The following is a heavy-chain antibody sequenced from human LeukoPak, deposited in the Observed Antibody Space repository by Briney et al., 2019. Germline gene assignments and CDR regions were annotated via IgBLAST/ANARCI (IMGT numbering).Heavy chain of an antibody. CDR1: GGSISTNY. V-gene: IGHV4-59*08. CDR3: ARRGYSSGWYYFDY. J-gene: IGHJ4*02. Sequence: PSETLSLTCTVSGGSISTNYWSWIRQPPGKGLEWIGNIFYSGRNNYNPSLRSRVTMSVDTSKNQFSLKLNSVTAADTAVYYCARRGYSSGWYYFDYWGQGTLVTVS. CDR2: IFYSGRN. D-gene: IGHD6-19*01.